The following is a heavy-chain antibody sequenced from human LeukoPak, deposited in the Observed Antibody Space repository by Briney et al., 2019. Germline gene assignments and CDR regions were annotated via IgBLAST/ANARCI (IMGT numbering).Heavy chain of an antibody. J-gene: IGHJ4*02. Sequence: PGGSLRLSCAVSGFSFSTYAMHWVRQAPGKGLEWVAVISYDGSNKYYADSVKGRFTISRDNSKNTLYLQMNSLRAEDTAVYYCAKGSGYDYGSFDYWGQGTLVTVSS. CDR1: GFSFSTYA. CDR3: AKGSGYDYGSFDY. CDR2: ISYDGSNK. D-gene: IGHD5-12*01. V-gene: IGHV3-30-3*01.